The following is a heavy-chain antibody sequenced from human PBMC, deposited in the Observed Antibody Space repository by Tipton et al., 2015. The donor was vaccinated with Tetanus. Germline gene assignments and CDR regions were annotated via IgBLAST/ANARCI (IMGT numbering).Heavy chain of an antibody. Sequence: LRLSCTVSGGSINSGGYFWNWIRQYPGKGLEWIGYIYYSGTTHYNPSLKSRLAMSVDVSKNQFSLNLTSVTAADAAVYYCARDGGNYFYYGMNVWGQGAAVTVSS. V-gene: IGHV4-31*02. CDR1: GGSINSGGYF. CDR3: ARDGGNYFYYGMNV. CDR2: IYYSGTT. J-gene: IGHJ6*02.